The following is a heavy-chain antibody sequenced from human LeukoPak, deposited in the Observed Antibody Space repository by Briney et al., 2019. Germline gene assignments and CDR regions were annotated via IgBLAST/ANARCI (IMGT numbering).Heavy chain of an antibody. CDR2: ISAYNGNT. V-gene: IGHV1-18*01. J-gene: IGHJ5*02. D-gene: IGHD3-3*01. CDR3: ARVESIFGAFDP. CDR1: GYTLTSYS. Sequence: ASVKVSCKASGYTLTSYSISWVRQAPGQGLEWMGWISAYNGNTDLAQKLQGRVTMTTDTSTSTAYMELRSLRSDDTAVYYCARVESIFGAFDPWGQGTLVTVSS.